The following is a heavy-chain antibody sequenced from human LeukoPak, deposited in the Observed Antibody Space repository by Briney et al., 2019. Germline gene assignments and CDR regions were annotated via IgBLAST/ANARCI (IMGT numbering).Heavy chain of an antibody. V-gene: IGHV3-48*03. CDR2: ISSSGSTI. Sequence: GGSLRLSCAASGFTFSSYEMNWVRQAPGKGLEWVSYISSSGSTIYYADSVKSRFTISRDNAKNSLYLQMNSLRAEDTAVYYCARDCGREGFDYWGQGTLVTVSS. CDR3: ARDCGREGFDY. J-gene: IGHJ4*02. CDR1: GFTFSSYE.